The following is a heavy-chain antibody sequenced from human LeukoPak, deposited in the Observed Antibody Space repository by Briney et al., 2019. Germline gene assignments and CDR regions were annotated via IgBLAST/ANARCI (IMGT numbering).Heavy chain of an antibody. Sequence: GSLRLSCAASGFTFSSYALHWVRQAPGKGLEWVALISYDGSHAYYADSVRGRFTISRDNSKNTLYLQMNSLRPEDTAVYYCARDWNLDYWGQGTLVTVSS. CDR3: ARDWNLDY. J-gene: IGHJ4*02. D-gene: IGHD1-1*01. CDR2: ISYDGSHA. CDR1: GFTFSSYA. V-gene: IGHV3-30-3*01.